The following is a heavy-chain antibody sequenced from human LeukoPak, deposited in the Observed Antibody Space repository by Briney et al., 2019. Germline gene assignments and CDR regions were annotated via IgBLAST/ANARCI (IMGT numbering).Heavy chain of an antibody. Sequence: GGSLRLSCAASGFTFSSYDIHWVRQAPGKGLEWLSFIRFDGSEKYYADSVKARFSISRDNSMNTLYLQMNSLRPEDTAVYYCAKQGLVPATAGDWGQGTLVTVSS. CDR2: IRFDGSEK. D-gene: IGHD2-2*01. V-gene: IGHV3-30*02. J-gene: IGHJ4*02. CDR3: AKQGLVPATAGD. CDR1: GFTFSSYD.